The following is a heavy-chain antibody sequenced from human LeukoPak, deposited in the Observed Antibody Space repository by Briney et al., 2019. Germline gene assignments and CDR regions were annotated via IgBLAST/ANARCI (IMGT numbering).Heavy chain of an antibody. CDR1: GYTFTSYY. J-gene: IGHJ4*02. CDR3: ARLPARAIPPRGFDY. CDR2: INPSGGST. D-gene: IGHD2-2*02. V-gene: IGHV1-46*01. Sequence: ASVKVSCKASGYTFTSYYMHWVRQAPGQGLEWMGIINPSGGSTSYAQKFQGRVTMTRDTSTSTVYMELSSLRSEDTAVYYCARLPARAIPPRGFDYWGQGTLVTVSS.